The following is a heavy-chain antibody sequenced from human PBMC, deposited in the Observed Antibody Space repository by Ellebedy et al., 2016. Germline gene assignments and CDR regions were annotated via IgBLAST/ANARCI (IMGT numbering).Heavy chain of an antibody. V-gene: IGHV1-2*04. CDR3: ARDDSTGYFLDY. D-gene: IGHD3-22*01. Sequence: ASVKVSXXASGYTFTGYSMHWVRQAPGQGLEWMGWINPNSGATDYAQKFQDWVTMTRDTSINTAYMELSRLRSDDTAVYYCARDDSTGYFLDYWGQGTLVTVSS. J-gene: IGHJ4*02. CDR2: INPNSGAT. CDR1: GYTFTGYS.